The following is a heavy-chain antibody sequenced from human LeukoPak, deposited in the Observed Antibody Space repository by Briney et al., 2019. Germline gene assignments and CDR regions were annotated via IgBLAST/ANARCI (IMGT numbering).Heavy chain of an antibody. CDR2: IYPGDSDT. CDR3: ARRGSSSGWFGP. J-gene: IGHJ5*02. V-gene: IGHV5-51*01. CDR1: GYSFTSYW. Sequence: GESMKISCKGSGYSFTSYWIGWVRPMPGKGLEWMGTIYPGDSDTRYSPSFQGQVTISADKSINTAYVQWSSLKASDTAMYYCARRGSSSGWFGPWGQGTLVTVSS. D-gene: IGHD6-6*01.